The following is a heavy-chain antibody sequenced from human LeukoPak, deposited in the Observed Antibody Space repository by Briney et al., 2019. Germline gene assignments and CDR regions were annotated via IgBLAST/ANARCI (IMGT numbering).Heavy chain of an antibody. J-gene: IGHJ4*02. D-gene: IGHD3-3*01. CDR3: ARGLLYDFWSGFDY. Sequence: PSETLSLTCTVSGGSISSGGYYWSWIRQPPGKGLEWIGYIYHSGSTYYNPSLKSRVTISVDRSKNQFSLKLSSVTAADTAVYYCARGLLYDFWSGFDYWGQGTLVTVSS. CDR1: GGSISSGGYY. CDR2: IYHSGST. V-gene: IGHV4-30-2*01.